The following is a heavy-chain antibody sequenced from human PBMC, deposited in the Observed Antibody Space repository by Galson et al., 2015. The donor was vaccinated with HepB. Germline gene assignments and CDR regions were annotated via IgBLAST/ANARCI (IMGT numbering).Heavy chain of an antibody. V-gene: IGHV1-2*02. CDR1: GYTFTDYY. CDR2: INPRSGGT. Sequence: SVKVSCKASGYTFTDYYIHWVRQAPGRGPGWMGWINPRSGGTNYSQKLQGRVTLTRDTSITTAYMEVKRLRSDDTAVYYCSRARGRFGELYWDSWGQGTLVTVSS. J-gene: IGHJ4*02. D-gene: IGHD3-10*01. CDR3: SRARGRFGELYWDS.